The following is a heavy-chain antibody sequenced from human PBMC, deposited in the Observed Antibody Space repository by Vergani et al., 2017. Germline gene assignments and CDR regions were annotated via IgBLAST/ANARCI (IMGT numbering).Heavy chain of an antibody. CDR3: ARGRNYYDSSGYIDY. V-gene: IGHV4-61*02. CDR1: GGSISSGSCY. D-gene: IGHD3-22*01. CDR2: IYTSGST. Sequence: QVQLQESGPGLVKPSQTLSLTCTVSGGSISSGSCYWSWIRQPAGKGLEWIGRIYTSGSTNYNPSLKSRVTISVDTSKNQFSLKLSSVTAADTAVYYCARGRNYYDSSGYIDYWGQGTLVTVSS. J-gene: IGHJ4*02.